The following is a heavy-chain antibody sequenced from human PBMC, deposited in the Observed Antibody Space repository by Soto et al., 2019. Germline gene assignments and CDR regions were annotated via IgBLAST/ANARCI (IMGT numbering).Heavy chain of an antibody. D-gene: IGHD5-12*01. CDR1: GFTFSTNA. CDR2: ISRSGGSI. J-gene: IGHJ4*02. V-gene: IGHV3-23*01. Sequence: PGGSLRLSCVVSGFTFSTNAMSWVRQAPRKGLEWVSGISRSGGSIYYADSVKGRFTISRDNAKNSVYLEMNSLRADDTAIYYCARDYDYGFGLPIDYWGQGTLVTVSS. CDR3: ARDYDYGFGLPIDY.